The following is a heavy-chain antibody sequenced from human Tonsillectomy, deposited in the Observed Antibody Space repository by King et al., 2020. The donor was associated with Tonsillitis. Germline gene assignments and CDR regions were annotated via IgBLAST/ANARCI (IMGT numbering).Heavy chain of an antibody. D-gene: IGHD4-17*01. J-gene: IGHJ1*01. CDR1: GFHFSGTA. CDR3: VKASSSGDYYADH. V-gene: IGHV3-43D*03. Sequence: VQLVESGGAVVQPGGSLRLSCEASGFHFSGTAMHWVRQAPGKGLEWVSLIGWNGVNKYYTDSVGGRFIISRDNGKDSLYLQMDRLRTEDTALYYCVKASSSGDYYADHWGQGTLVTVSS. CDR2: IGWNGVNK.